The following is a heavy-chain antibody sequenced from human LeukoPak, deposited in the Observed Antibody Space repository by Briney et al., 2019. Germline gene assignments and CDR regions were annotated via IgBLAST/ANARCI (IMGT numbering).Heavy chain of an antibody. CDR1: GFTFSSYW. Sequence: GGSLRLSCAASGFTFSSYWMSWVRQAPGKGLEWVATIKQDGSEKYYVGSVKGRSTISRDNAKNSLYLQMNSLRAEDTAVYYCAELGITMIGGVWGKGTTVTISS. J-gene: IGHJ6*04. CDR2: IKQDGSEK. D-gene: IGHD3-10*02. CDR3: AELGITMIGGV. V-gene: IGHV3-7*01.